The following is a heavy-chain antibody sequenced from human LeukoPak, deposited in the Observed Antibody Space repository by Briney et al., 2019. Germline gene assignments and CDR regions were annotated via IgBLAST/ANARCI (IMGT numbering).Heavy chain of an antibody. CDR2: ISGSGGST. CDR3: EKDLAWWLVSYFDY. CDR1: GFTFSSYA. V-gene: IGHV3-23*01. Sequence: PGGSLRLSCAASGFTFSSYAMSWVRQAPGKGLEWVSAISGSGGSTYYADSVKGRFTISRDNSKNTLYLQMNSLRAEDTAVYYCEKDLAWWLVSYFDYWGQGTLVTVSS. J-gene: IGHJ4*02. D-gene: IGHD6-19*01.